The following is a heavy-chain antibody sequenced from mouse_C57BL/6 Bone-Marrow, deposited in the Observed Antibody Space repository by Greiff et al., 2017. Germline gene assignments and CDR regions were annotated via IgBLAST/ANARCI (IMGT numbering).Heavy chain of an antibody. V-gene: IGHV1-42*01. CDR1: GYSFTGYY. J-gene: IGHJ3*01. CDR3: ARNRWLTFAY. CDR2: INPSTGGT. D-gene: IGHD2-3*01. Sequence: EVKLMESGPELVKPGASVKISCKASGYSFTGYYMNWVKQSPEKSLEWIGEINPSTGGTTYNPKFKAKATLTVDKSSSTAYMQLKSLTSEDSAVYYCARNRWLTFAYWGQGTLVTISA.